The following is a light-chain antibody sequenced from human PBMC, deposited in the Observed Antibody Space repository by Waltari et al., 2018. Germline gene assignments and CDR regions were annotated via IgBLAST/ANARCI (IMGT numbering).Light chain of an antibody. CDR2: GAS. Sequence: DIQMTQSPSSPAASVGDRVTITCRASESISKYVNWYQQKPGRAPNLLIYGASTLRSGVPSRFSGGGSGTEFTLTINTLQSEDSAVYYCQQSYTAPRYSFGQGTKLEI. J-gene: IGKJ2*03. CDR1: ESISKY. CDR3: QQSYTAPRYS. V-gene: IGKV1-39*01.